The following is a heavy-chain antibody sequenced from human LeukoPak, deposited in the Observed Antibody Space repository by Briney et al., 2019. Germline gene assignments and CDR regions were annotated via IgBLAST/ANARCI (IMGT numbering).Heavy chain of an antibody. V-gene: IGHV4-61*02. D-gene: IGHD2/OR15-2a*01. Sequence: SETLSLTCTVSGGSISSGNYYWSWIRQPAGKGLEWIGRIHSSGSTNYNPSLNSRLTISADTSKDQFSLNLRSLTAADTAVYYCARLLSPGWFDPWGQGTLVTVSS. CDR2: IHSSGST. CDR3: ARLLSPGWFDP. CDR1: GGSISSGNYY. J-gene: IGHJ5*02.